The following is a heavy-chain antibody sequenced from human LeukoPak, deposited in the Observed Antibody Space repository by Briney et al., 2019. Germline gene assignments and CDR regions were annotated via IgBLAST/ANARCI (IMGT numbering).Heavy chain of an antibody. CDR3: ARTTVVIRNFDY. J-gene: IGHJ4*02. Sequence: PSETLSLTCTVSGGSISSGDYYWSWIRQPPGKGLEWIGYIYYSGSTYYNPSLKSRVTISVDTSKNQFSLKLSSVTAADTAVYYCARTTVVIRNFDYWGQGTLVTVSS. CDR1: GGSISSGDYY. CDR2: IYYSGST. V-gene: IGHV4-30-4*08. D-gene: IGHD4-23*01.